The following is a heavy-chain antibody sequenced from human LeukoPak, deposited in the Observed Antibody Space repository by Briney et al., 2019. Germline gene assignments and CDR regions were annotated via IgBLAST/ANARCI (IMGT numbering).Heavy chain of an antibody. CDR3: ARLYSIEGNWFDP. V-gene: IGHV4-34*01. J-gene: IGHJ5*02. CDR1: GGSFSGYY. D-gene: IGHD3-3*02. Sequence: PSETLSLTCAVYGGSFSGYYWSWIRQPPGKGLEWIGEINHSGSTNYNPSLKSRVTISVDTSKNQFSLKLSSVTAADTAVYYCARLYSIEGNWFDPWGQGTLVTVSS. CDR2: INHSGST.